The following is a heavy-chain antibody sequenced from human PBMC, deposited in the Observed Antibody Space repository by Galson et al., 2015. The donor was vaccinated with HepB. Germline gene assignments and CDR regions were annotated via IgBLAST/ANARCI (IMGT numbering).Heavy chain of an antibody. CDR1: GYTFTSYY. J-gene: IGHJ4*02. Sequence: SVKVSCKASGYTFTSYYMHWVRQAPGQGLEWMGIINPSGGSTSCAQKFQGRVTMTRDTSTSTVYMELSSLRSEDTAVYYCASQRYSYGYFDYWGQGTLVTVSS. D-gene: IGHD5-18*01. CDR2: INPSGGST. V-gene: IGHV1-46*03. CDR3: ASQRYSYGYFDY.